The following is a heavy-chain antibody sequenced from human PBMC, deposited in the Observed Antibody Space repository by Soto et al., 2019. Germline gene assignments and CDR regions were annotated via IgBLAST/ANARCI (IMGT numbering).Heavy chain of an antibody. CDR1: GGTFSSYT. CDR2: IIPILGIA. J-gene: IGHJ6*02. V-gene: IGHV1-69*02. CDR3: ARVLGDGFITRVREEGGMDV. D-gene: IGHD3-10*01. Sequence: QVQLVQSGAEVKKPGSSVKVSCKASGGTFSSYTISWVRQAPGQGLEWMGRIIPILGIANYAQKFQGRVTITADKSTSTAYMELSSLRSEDTAVYYCARVLGDGFITRVREEGGMDVWGQGTTVTVSS.